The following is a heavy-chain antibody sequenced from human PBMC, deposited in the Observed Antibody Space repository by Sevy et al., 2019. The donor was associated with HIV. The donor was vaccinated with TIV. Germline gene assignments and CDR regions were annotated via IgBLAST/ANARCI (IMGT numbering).Heavy chain of an antibody. Sequence: GGSLRLSCAASGFTFSTHAMHWVRQAPGKGLQWVSLISYDGSHKYYADYVKGGFTISRDDSKNTVFQQLSSLRPEDTAVYYCARRGGYSIDWSPGNYWGQGTLVTVSS. J-gene: IGHJ4*02. V-gene: IGHV3-30-3*01. CDR3: ARRGGYSIDWSPGNY. D-gene: IGHD3-9*01. CDR1: GFTFSTHA. CDR2: ISYDGSHK.